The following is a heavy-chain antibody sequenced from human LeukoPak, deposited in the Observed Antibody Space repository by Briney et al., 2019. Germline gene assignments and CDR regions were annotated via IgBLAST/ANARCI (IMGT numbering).Heavy chain of an antibody. Sequence: GGSLRLSCAASGFTVSDYSMNWVRQAPGKGLEWVSSISSSSSYIYYADSVKGRFTISRDNANNSLYLQMNSLRAEDTAVYYCASGIVGTNETTFDYWGQGTLVTVSS. D-gene: IGHD1-26*01. CDR2: ISSSSSYI. CDR1: GFTVSDYS. V-gene: IGHV3-21*01. CDR3: ASGIVGTNETTFDY. J-gene: IGHJ4*02.